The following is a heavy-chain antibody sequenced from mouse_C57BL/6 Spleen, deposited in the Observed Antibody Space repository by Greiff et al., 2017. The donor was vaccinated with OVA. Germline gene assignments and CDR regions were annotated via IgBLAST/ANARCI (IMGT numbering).Heavy chain of an antibody. J-gene: IGHJ2*01. Sequence: EVHLVESGGDLVKPGGSLKLSCAASGFTFSSYGMSWVRQTPDKRLEWVATISSGGSYTYYPDSVKGRFTISRDNAKNTLYLQMSSLKSEDTAMYYCARQAYYSNYYYFDYWGQGTTLTVSS. V-gene: IGHV5-6*01. D-gene: IGHD2-5*01. CDR1: GFTFSSYG. CDR2: ISSGGSYT. CDR3: ARQAYYSNYYYFDY.